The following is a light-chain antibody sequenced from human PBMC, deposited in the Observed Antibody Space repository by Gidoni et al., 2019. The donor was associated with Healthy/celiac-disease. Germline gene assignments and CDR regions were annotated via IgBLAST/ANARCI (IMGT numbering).Light chain of an antibody. CDR3: QQYGSSPLFT. J-gene: IGKJ3*01. CDR2: GAS. CDR1: QSVSSSY. Sequence: IVFTQSTGTLSLSPGERATLSCRASQSVSSSYLAWYQQTPGQSPRLIIYGASSRATGIPDRFSGSGSGTDFTLTISRLEPEDFAVYYCQQYGSSPLFTFGPGTKVDIK. V-gene: IGKV3-20*01.